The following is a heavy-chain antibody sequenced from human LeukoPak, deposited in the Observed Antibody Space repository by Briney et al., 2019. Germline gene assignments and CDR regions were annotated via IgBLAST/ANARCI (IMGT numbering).Heavy chain of an antibody. J-gene: IGHJ3*02. Sequence: GGSLRLSCAASGCTFSSYAMTWVRQAQGKGLEWVSTITGSGSSTYYADSVKGRFTISRDNAKNTLHLQMNSLRAEATAVYHCAKRPYYSDSSGYKNLPEAFDIWGQGTMVTVSS. V-gene: IGHV3-23*01. D-gene: IGHD3-22*01. CDR1: GCTFSSYA. CDR2: ITGSGSST. CDR3: AKRPYYSDSSGYKNLPEAFDI.